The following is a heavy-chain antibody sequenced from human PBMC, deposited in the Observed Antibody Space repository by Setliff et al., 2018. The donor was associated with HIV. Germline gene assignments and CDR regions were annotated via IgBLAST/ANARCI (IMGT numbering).Heavy chain of an antibody. CDR3: ATGYDVLRY. Sequence: NPSETLSLTCTVSGGSISSGSYYWSWIRQPAGKGLEWIGHIYTSGSTNYNPSLKSRVTISIDTSKNQFSLKLSSVTAADTAVYFCATGYDVLRYWGQGILVTVSS. V-gene: IGHV4-61*09. CDR1: GGSISSGSYY. J-gene: IGHJ4*02. CDR2: IYTSGST. D-gene: IGHD3-9*01.